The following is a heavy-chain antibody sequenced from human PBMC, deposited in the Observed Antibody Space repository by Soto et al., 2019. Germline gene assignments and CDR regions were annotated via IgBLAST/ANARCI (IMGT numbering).Heavy chain of an antibody. J-gene: IGHJ4*02. D-gene: IGHD4-17*01. CDR3: ARLRPVTNYFDY. Sequence: SETLSLTCTVSGGSISSYYWSWIRQPPGKGLEWIGYIYYSGSTNYNPSLKSRVTISVDTSKNQFSLKLSSVTAADTAVYYCARLRPVTNYFDYWGQGTLVTVSS. V-gene: IGHV4-59*08. CDR1: GGSISSYY. CDR2: IYYSGST.